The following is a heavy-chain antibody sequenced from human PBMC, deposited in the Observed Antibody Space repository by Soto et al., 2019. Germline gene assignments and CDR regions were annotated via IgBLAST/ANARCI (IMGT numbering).Heavy chain of an antibody. CDR2: INRNGGRT. J-gene: IGHJ4*02. CDR1: GFIFDDYG. V-gene: IGHV3-20*04. D-gene: IGHD3-10*01. CDR3: ARDPNYGSGSYYNA. Sequence: GGSLRLSCAASGFIFDDYGMSWVRQAPGKGLEWVSGINRNGGRTGYADSVKGRFTISRNNAKNFLYLQMNSLRAEDTALYYCARDPNYGSGSYYNAWGQGRLVTVSS.